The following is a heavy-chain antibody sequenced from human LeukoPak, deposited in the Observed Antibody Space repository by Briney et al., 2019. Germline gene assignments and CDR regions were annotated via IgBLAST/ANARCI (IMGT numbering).Heavy chain of an antibody. CDR3: ATSGSYPLYYFDY. J-gene: IGHJ4*02. CDR1: GGSISSYY. CDR2: IYYSGST. V-gene: IGHV4-59*08. D-gene: IGHD1-26*01. Sequence: PSETLSLTCTVSGGSISSYYRSWIRQPPGKGLEWIGYIYYSGSTNYNPSLKSRVTISVDTSKNQFSLKLSSVTAADTAVYYCATSGSYPLYYFDYWGQGTLVTVSS.